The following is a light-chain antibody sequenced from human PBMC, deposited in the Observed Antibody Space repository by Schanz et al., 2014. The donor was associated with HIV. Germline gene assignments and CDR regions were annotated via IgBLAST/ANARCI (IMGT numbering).Light chain of an antibody. J-gene: IGKJ1*01. CDR1: QRLSSSY. CDR3: QQYGSSPRT. V-gene: IGKV3-20*01. Sequence: EIVLTQSPGSLSLSPGGRATLSCGASQRLSSSYLAWYQQKRDQPPRLVIYATSTRAAGIPDRFSGTGSGTDFTLTISSLEPEDFAVYYCQQYGSSPRTFGQGTKVGIK. CDR2: ATS.